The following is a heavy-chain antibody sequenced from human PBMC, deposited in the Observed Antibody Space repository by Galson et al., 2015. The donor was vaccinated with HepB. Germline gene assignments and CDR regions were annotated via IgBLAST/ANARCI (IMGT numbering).Heavy chain of an antibody. V-gene: IGHV1-69*13. CDR2: IIPIFGTA. D-gene: IGHD3-22*01. Sequence: SVKVSCKASGGTFSSYAISWVRQAPGQGLEWMGGIIPIFGTANYAQKFQGRVTITADESTSTAYMELSSLRSEDTAVYYCARGYSSGYYYRNAFDIWGQGTMVTVSS. J-gene: IGHJ3*02. CDR1: GGTFSSYA. CDR3: ARGYSSGYYYRNAFDI.